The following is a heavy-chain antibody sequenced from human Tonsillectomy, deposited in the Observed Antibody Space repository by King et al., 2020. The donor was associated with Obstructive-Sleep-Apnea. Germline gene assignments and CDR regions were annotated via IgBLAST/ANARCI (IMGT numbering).Heavy chain of an antibody. CDR2: IYYSGST. D-gene: IGHD1-26*01. V-gene: IGHV4-30-4*01. J-gene: IGHJ6*02. CDR1: GGSISSGDYY. Sequence: QLQESGPGLVKPSQTLSLTCTVSGGSISSGDYYWSWLRQPPGKGLEWIGYIYYSGSTYYNPSLKSRVTLPVDTSKNQFSLKLSSVTAAATAVYYCARGRTNAYSGSNPYYYYGMDVWGQGTTVTVSS. CDR3: ARGRTNAYSGSNPYYYYGMDV.